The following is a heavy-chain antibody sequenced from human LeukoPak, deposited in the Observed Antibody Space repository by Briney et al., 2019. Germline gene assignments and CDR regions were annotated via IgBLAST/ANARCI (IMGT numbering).Heavy chain of an antibody. CDR1: GGSISSYY. Sequence: SETLSLTCTVSGGSISSYYWSWIRQPPGKGLEWIAYISDIGSINYNPSLKSRVTISLDTSKNQFSLKLSSVAADTAVYYCAGHHPRNTVDFWGQGTLVTVSS. CDR2: ISDIGSI. J-gene: IGHJ4*02. D-gene: IGHD2/OR15-2a*01. CDR3: AGHHPRNTVDF. V-gene: IGHV4-59*08.